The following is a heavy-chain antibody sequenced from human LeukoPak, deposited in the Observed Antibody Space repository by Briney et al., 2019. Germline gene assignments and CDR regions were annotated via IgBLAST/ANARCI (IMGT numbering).Heavy chain of an antibody. V-gene: IGHV4-59*12. CDR1: GGSFSTYY. J-gene: IGHJ3*02. CDR2: IYYSGNT. CDR3: ARGDYGDYPDAFDI. Sequence: SETLSLTCTVSGGSFSTYYWTWIRQPPGKGLEWIGYIYYSGNTDYNPSLKSRVTISVDTSKNQFSLKLSSVTAADTAVYYCARGDYGDYPDAFDIWGQGTMVTVSS. D-gene: IGHD4-17*01.